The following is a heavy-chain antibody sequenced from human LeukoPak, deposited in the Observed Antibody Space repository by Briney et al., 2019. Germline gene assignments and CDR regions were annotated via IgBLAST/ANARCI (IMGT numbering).Heavy chain of an antibody. J-gene: IGHJ4*02. CDR2: INPSGGST. V-gene: IGHV1-46*01. D-gene: IGHD6-19*01. CDR3: ARERGIAVSNRRESYFEY. CDR1: GYTFTSYY. Sequence: ASVKVSCKASGYTFTSYYVHWVRQAPGQGLEWMGIINPSGGSTSYAQKFQGRVTMTRDTSTSTVYMELSSLGSEDTAVYYCARERGIAVSNRRESYFEYWGQGTLVTVSS.